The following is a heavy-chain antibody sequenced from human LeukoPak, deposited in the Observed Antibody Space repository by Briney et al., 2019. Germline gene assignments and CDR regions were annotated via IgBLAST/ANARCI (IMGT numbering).Heavy chain of an antibody. CDR2: FNWIGGST. CDR1: GFTLDDV. Sequence: PGGSLRPSCAASGFTLDDVMSWVRQAPGKGLGGVSGFNWIGGSTGYADSLKGRFTISRDNAKNSLYLQMNSLRAEDTAVYYCARRGVETGSSGYYDGGYYYYYGMDVWGQGTTVTVSS. J-gene: IGHJ6*02. D-gene: IGHD3-22*01. CDR3: ARRGVETGSSGYYDGGYYYYYGMDV. V-gene: IGHV3-20*04.